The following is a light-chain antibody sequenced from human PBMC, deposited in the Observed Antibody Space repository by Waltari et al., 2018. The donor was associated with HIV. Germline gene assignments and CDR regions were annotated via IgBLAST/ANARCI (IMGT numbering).Light chain of an antibody. Sequence: DIRLTQSPSTLSASAGDRVAITCRAGQNVGAFLAWYQQKPGKPPKLLIFQASILEEGVPSRFSGSVSGSDFTLTINGLQSDDFATYYCHQYASFSGTFGQGTKVEL. CDR1: QNVGAF. CDR3: HQYASFSGT. J-gene: IGKJ1*01. CDR2: QAS. V-gene: IGKV1-5*03.